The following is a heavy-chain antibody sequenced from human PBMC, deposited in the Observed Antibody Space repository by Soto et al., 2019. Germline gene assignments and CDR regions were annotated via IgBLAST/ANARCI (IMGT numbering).Heavy chain of an antibody. V-gene: IGHV4-31*03. CDR1: GGSISSGGYY. CDR2: IYYSGST. D-gene: IGHD1-26*01. Sequence: LSLTCTVSGGSISSGGYYWNWIRQHPGKGLEWIGYIYYSGSTYYNPSLKSRVTISVDTSKNTLFLQMNSLRAEDTAVYYCARSYSGTYGCFDPWGQGTLVTVSS. J-gene: IGHJ5*02. CDR3: ARSYSGTYGCFDP.